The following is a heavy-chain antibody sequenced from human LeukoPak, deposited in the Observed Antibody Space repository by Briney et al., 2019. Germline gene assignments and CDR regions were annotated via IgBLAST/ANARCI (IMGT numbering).Heavy chain of an antibody. V-gene: IGHV3-7*01. J-gene: IGHJ3*02. CDR2: IMGDGSKK. D-gene: IGHD3-22*01. Sequence: PGGSLRLSCAGSGFRFSDYWMTWVRQAPGKGLEWVANIMGDGSKKYHVDSVEGRFTISRDNAKNLLFLQMNTVRAEDTAVYYCARDTSPSYSDPERYFDAFDIWGQGTVVTVSS. CDR1: GFRFSDYW. CDR3: ARDTSPSYSDPERYFDAFDI.